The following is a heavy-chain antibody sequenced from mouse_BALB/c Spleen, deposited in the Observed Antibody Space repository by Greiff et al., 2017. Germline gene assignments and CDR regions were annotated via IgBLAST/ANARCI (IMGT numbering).Heavy chain of an antibody. CDR1: GYTFTSYW. CDR3: ARAGYGFDY. V-gene: IGHV1S81*02. D-gene: IGHD1-2*01. Sequence: QVQLQQPGAELVKPGASVKLSCKASGYTFTSYWMHWVKQRPGQGLEWIGEINPSNGRTNYNEKFKSKATLTVDKSSSTAYMQLSSLTSEDSAVYDGARAGYGFDYWGQGTTLTVSS. CDR2: INPSNGRT. J-gene: IGHJ2*01.